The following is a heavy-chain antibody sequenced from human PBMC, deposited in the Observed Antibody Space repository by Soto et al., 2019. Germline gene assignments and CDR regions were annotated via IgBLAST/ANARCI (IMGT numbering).Heavy chain of an antibody. J-gene: IGHJ5*02. CDR1: GGSISSGGYY. CDR2: IYYSGST. CDR3: ARLVGSGSSLAFDP. D-gene: IGHD1-26*01. Sequence: QVQLQESGPGLVKPSQTLSLTCTVSGGSISSGGYYWSWIRQHPGKGLEWIGYIYYSGSTYYNPSLKSRVNISVDTSKNQFSLKLSSVTAAETDVYYCARLVGSGSSLAFDPWGQGTLVTVSS. V-gene: IGHV4-31*03.